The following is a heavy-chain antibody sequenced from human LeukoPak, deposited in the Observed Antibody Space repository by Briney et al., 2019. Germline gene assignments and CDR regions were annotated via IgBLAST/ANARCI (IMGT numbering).Heavy chain of an antibody. CDR3: AKEDRGYEQLVPHLVFDY. D-gene: IGHD6-13*01. J-gene: IGHJ4*02. CDR1: GFTFSSYA. CDR2: ISGSGGST. Sequence: QPGGSLRLSCAASGFTFSSYAMGWVRQAPGKGLEWVSAISGSGGSTYYADSVKGRFTISRDNSKNTLYLQMNSLRAEDTAVYYCAKEDRGYEQLVPHLVFDYWGQGTLVTVSS. V-gene: IGHV3-23*01.